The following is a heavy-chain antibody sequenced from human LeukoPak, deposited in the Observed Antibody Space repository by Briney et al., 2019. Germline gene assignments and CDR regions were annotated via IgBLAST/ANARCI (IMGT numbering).Heavy chain of an antibody. CDR1: GFTFSSYS. J-gene: IGHJ3*02. CDR3: ASISSSFVAFDI. CDR2: IKGDGSEK. V-gene: IGHV3-7*01. D-gene: IGHD6-13*01. Sequence: GGSLRLSCAASGFTFSSYSMNWVRQAPGKGLEWVANIKGDGSEKYYVDSVKGRFTISRDNAKNSLYLQMNSLRAEDTAAYYCASISSSFVAFDIWGQGTMVTVSS.